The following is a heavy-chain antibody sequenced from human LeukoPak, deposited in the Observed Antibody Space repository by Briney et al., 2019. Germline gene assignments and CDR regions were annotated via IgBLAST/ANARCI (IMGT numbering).Heavy chain of an antibody. CDR1: GFTLCSYS. CDR3: AKQAALDDSSGQVFDY. V-gene: IGHV3-48*04. CDR2: FSSSRPTT. Sequence: GGSLRLSCASSGFTLCSYSMTWVAQAPGNGRQWVSYFSSSRPTTYYSDSVKGRFTISRDNAKNSLYLQMNSLRAEDTALYYCAKQAALDDSSGQVFDYWGQGTLVTVSS. D-gene: IGHD3-22*01. J-gene: IGHJ4*02.